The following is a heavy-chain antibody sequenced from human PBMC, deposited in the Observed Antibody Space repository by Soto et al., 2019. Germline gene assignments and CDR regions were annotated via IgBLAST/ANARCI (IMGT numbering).Heavy chain of an antibody. CDR2: ISTYSGDT. CDR1: GYTFFTYD. D-gene: IGHD5-12*01. CDR3: ARHHGPTTSENWFDP. V-gene: IGHV1-18*01. J-gene: IGHJ5*02. Sequence: ASVKVSCKASGYTFFTYDISWVRQAPGQGLEWMGWISTYSGDTKYAQKFQGRVTMTTDTSTTTAYLELRSLRSDDTAVYYCARHHGPTTSENWFDPWGRGTLVTVSS.